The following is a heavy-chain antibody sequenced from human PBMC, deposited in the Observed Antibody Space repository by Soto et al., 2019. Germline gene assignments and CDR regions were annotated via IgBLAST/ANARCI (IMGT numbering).Heavy chain of an antibody. CDR2: IIPIFGTA. CDR1: GGTFSSYA. CDR3: ARVIRGYSYGFDRQYYCYGMGV. V-gene: IGHV1-69*13. D-gene: IGHD5-18*01. J-gene: IGHJ6*02. Sequence: SVKVSCKASGGTFSSYAISWVRQAPGQGLEWMGGIIPIFGTANYAQKFQGRVTITADESTSTAYMELSSLRSEDTAVYHCARVIRGYSYGFDRQYYCYGMGVWGQGTTVTVSS.